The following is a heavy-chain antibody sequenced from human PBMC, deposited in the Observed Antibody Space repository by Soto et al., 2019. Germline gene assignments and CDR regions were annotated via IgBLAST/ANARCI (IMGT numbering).Heavy chain of an antibody. D-gene: IGHD6-13*01. V-gene: IGHV1-3*01. CDR3: ARAPSWYSFDY. Sequence: GASVNVSCKASGYTFTSYAMHWVRQAPGQRLEWMGWINAGNANTKYSQKFQGRVTFTRDTSASTAYMELSSLRSEDTAVYYCARAPSWYSFDYWGQGTLVTVSS. CDR1: GYTFTSYA. J-gene: IGHJ4*02. CDR2: INAGNANT.